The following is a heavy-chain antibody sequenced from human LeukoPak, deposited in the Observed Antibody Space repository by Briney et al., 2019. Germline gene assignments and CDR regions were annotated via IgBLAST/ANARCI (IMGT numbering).Heavy chain of an antibody. CDR1: GYTFTSYD. CDR2: MNPNSGNT. J-gene: IGHJ4*02. V-gene: IGHV1-8*01. Sequence: ASVKVSCKASGYTFTSYDINWVRQATGQGLEWMGWMNPNSGNTGYARKFQGRVTMTRNTSISTAYMELSSLRSEDTAVYYCAKSPFGSSSEYDYWGQGTLVTVSS. D-gene: IGHD6-6*01. CDR3: AKSPFGSSSEYDY.